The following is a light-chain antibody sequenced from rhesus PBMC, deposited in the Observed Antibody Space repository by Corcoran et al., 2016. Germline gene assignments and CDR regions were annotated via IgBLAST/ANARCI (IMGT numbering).Light chain of an antibody. CDR2: KAS. V-gene: IGKV1-22*01. CDR1: QSISSW. CDR3: LQYSSSPWT. Sequence: DIVMTQSPSSLSASVGDTVTITCRASQSISSWLDWYQQKPGKAPKLLIYKASSLQSGVPSRFSGSGSGTDFTLTISSLQPEDFATYYCLQYSSSPWTFGQGTKVEIK. J-gene: IGKJ1*01.